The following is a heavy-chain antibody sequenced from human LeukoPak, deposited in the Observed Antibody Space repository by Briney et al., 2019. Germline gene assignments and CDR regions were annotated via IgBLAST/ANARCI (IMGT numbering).Heavy chain of an antibody. D-gene: IGHD5-18*01. V-gene: IGHV3-21*01. Sequence: GGSLRLSCAASGFTFSSYSMNWVRQAPGKGLEWVSSISSSSSNIYYADSVKGRFTISRDNAKNSLYLQMNSLRAEDTAVYYCARVGTAMVYYYMDVWGKGTTVTVSS. CDR2: ISSSSSNI. J-gene: IGHJ6*03. CDR3: ARVGTAMVYYYMDV. CDR1: GFTFSSYS.